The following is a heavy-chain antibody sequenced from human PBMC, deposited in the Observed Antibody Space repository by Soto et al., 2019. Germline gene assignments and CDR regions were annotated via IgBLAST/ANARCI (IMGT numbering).Heavy chain of an antibody. CDR3: ARGGTVNANWRPNWFDP. D-gene: IGHD1-1*01. CDR1: GGSISSGGYY. Sequence: QVQLQESGPGLVKPSQTLSLTCTVSGGSISSGGYYWSWIRQHPGKGLGWMGYIYYSGSTYYNPSLKSRVTILVDTSKNQFSLKLSSVTAADTAVYYCARGGTVNANWRPNWFDPWGQGTLVTVSS. J-gene: IGHJ5*02. V-gene: IGHV4-31*03. CDR2: IYYSGST.